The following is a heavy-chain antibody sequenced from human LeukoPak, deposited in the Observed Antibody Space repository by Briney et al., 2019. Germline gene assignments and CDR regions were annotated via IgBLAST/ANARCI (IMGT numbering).Heavy chain of an antibody. J-gene: IGHJ5*02. D-gene: IGHD1-26*01. Sequence: PGGSLRLSCAASGFTFDDYAMHWVRQAPGKGLEWVSGISWNSGSIGYADSVKGRFTISRDNAKNSLYLQMNSLRAEDTALYYCAKDMGWELLYWFDPWGQGTLVTVSS. V-gene: IGHV3-9*01. CDR1: GFTFDDYA. CDR2: ISWNSGSI. CDR3: AKDMGWELLYWFDP.